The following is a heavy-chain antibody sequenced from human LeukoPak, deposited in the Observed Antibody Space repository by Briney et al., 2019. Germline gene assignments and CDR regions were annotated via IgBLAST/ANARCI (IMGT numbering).Heavy chain of an antibody. Sequence: SETLSLTCTVSGGSISSGGYYWSWIRQHPGKGLEWIGYIYYSGSTYYNPSLKSRVTISVDTSKNQFSLKLSSVTAADTAVYYCARGGYDSSGYYYAIWGQGTLVTVSP. CDR2: IYYSGST. V-gene: IGHV4-31*03. CDR1: GGSISSGGYY. D-gene: IGHD3-22*01. CDR3: ARGGYDSSGYYYAI. J-gene: IGHJ4*02.